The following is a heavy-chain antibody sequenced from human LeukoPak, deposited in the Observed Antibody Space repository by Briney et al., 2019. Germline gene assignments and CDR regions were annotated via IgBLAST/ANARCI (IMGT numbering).Heavy chain of an antibody. V-gene: IGHV1-18*01. J-gene: IGHJ3*02. Sequence: ASVKVSCKASGYTFTSYGISWARQAPGQGLEWMGWISAYNGNTNYAQKLQGRVTMTTDTSTSTAYMELRSLRSDDTAVYYCARAGVYYDILTASCGFDIWGQGTMVTVSS. CDR2: ISAYNGNT. CDR3: ARAGVYYDILTASCGFDI. CDR1: GYTFTSYG. D-gene: IGHD3-9*01.